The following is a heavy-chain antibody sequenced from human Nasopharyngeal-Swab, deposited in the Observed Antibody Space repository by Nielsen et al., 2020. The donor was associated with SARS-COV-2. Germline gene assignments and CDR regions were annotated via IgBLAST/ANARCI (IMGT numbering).Heavy chain of an antibody. V-gene: IGHV5-51*01. CDR3: ATAYNGNYYWDY. Sequence: GESLKISCTGSGSSFSSYWIGWVRQIPGKVLEWMGIMYPRDSDTRYSPSFQGQVTISADKSISTAYLQWSSLKASDTAMYYCATAYNGNYYWDYWGQGTLVTVSS. CDR2: MYPRDSDT. CDR1: GSSFSSYW. J-gene: IGHJ4*02. D-gene: IGHD1-7*01.